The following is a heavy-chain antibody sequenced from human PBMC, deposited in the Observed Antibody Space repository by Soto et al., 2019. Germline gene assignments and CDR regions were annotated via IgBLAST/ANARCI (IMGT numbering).Heavy chain of an antibody. CDR1: GYTFTSYD. D-gene: IGHD3-9*01. V-gene: IGHV1-8*01. CDR3: ARAASSDDILTGYFYYYYYYGMDV. CDR2: MNPNSGNT. J-gene: IGHJ6*02. Sequence: ASVKVSWKASGYTFTSYDINWVRQATGQGLEWMGWMNPNSGNTGYAQKFQGRVTMTRNTSISTAYMELSSLRSEDTAVYYCARAASSDDILTGYFYYYYYYGMDVWGQGTTVTVSS.